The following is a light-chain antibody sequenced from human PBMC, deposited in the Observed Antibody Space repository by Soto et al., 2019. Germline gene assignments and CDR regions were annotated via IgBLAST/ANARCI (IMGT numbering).Light chain of an antibody. CDR1: SSNIGTDT. V-gene: IGLV1-44*01. CDR3: ATWDDSLNGDI. CDR2: SNN. J-gene: IGLJ2*01. Sequence: QSVLTQPPSASGAPGQRVTISCSGSSSNIGTDTVNWYQQLPGTAPKYLIHSNNHRPSGVPDRFSGSKSGTSASLAISGLQAEDEADYYCATWDDSLNGDIFGAGTKLTVL.